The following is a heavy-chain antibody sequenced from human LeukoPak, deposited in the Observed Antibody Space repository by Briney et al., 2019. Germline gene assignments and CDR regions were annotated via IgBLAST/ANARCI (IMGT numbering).Heavy chain of an antibody. CDR3: ARHEFNSGWYVVYY. J-gene: IGHJ4*02. CDR2: IYYSGST. Sequence: GSLRLSCAASGFTFSSYSMNWVRQAPGKGLEWIGSIYYSGSTYYNPSLKSRVTISVDTSKNQFSLKLSSVTAADTAVYYCARHEFNSGWYVVYYWGQGTLVTVSS. D-gene: IGHD6-19*01. V-gene: IGHV4-39*01. CDR1: GFTFSSYSMN.